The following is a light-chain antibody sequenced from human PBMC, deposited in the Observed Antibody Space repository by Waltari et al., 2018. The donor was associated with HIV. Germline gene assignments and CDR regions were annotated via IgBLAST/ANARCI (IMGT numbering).Light chain of an antibody. V-gene: IGLV1-47*01. CDR3: ASWDDNLGHWI. Sequence: QPKMTQAPSASKTPGQRITMSCSGTKSNIGNNFIYWSQQIAGAAPRLVMARNDQRPAGVPDRFSGTKSGTSAFLAITGLRLDDEATYFCASWDDNLGHWIFGGGTKLTVL. CDR2: RND. CDR1: KSNIGNNF. J-gene: IGLJ2*01.